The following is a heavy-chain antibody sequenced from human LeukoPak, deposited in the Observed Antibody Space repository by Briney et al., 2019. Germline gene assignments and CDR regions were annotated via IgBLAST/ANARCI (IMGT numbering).Heavy chain of an antibody. D-gene: IGHD2-15*01. CDR2: IYTSGST. Sequence: SETLSLTCTVSGGSIRSYYWSWIRQPAGKGLDWIGRIYTSGSTNYKPSLKSRVTMSVDTSKNQFSLKLSSVSAADTAVYYCARERGYCSGGSCTVRFDPWGQGTLVTVSS. V-gene: IGHV4-4*07. J-gene: IGHJ5*02. CDR3: ARERGYCSGGSCTVRFDP. CDR1: GGSIRSYY.